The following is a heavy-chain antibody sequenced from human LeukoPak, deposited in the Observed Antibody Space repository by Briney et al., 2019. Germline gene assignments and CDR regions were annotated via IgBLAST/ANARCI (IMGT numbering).Heavy chain of an antibody. CDR2: IYYSGST. D-gene: IGHD3-10*01. CDR1: GGSISNSDYS. V-gene: IGHV4-39*01. Sequence: SETLSLTCTVSGGSISNSDYSWGWIRQPPGKGLECIGTIYYSGSTYYKSSLKSRVTISVDTSKNQFSLKLSSVTAADTAVYYCARHRLVVLWFGELLGGNWFDPWGQGTLVTVSS. J-gene: IGHJ5*02. CDR3: ARHRLVVLWFGELLGGNWFDP.